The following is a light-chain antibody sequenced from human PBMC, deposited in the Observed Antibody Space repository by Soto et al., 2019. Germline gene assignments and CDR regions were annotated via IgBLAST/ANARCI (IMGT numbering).Light chain of an antibody. Sequence: EIVLTQSPGTLSFSPGERATLSCRASQSVSSSYLAWYQQKPGQAPRLLIYGASSRATGIPDRFSGSGSVTDFTLTISRLEPEDVAVYYCQQYGSSRTFGQGTKVEIK. CDR1: QSVSSSY. V-gene: IGKV3-20*01. CDR2: GAS. J-gene: IGKJ1*01. CDR3: QQYGSSRT.